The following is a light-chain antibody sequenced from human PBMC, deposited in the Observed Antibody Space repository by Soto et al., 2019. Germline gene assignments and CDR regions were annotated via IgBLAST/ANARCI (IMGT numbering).Light chain of an antibody. J-gene: IGLJ1*01. CDR3: CSYTVSGSYV. V-gene: IGLV2-14*01. Sequence: QSVLTQPASVSGSAGQSLTISCTGTSSDDGGYNYVSWYQQHPGKATKLMIYAVSNLPLGVSNRFSGSTSGNTATLTISGLQAEDESYDYCCSYTVSGSYVFGTGTKVTDL. CDR2: AVS. CDR1: SSDDGGYNY.